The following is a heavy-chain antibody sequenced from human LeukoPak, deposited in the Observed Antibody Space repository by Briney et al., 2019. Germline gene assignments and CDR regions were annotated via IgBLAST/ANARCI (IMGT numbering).Heavy chain of an antibody. V-gene: IGHV3-11*04. CDR2: ISSSGSTI. CDR3: ARGGYYYDSSGYGFFDY. D-gene: IGHD3-22*01. Sequence: GGSLRLSCAASGFTFTDYYMSWIRQAPGKGLEWLSYISSSGSTIYHADSVKGRFTISRDNAKNSLYLQMNSLRAEDTAVYYCARGGYYYDSSGYGFFDYWGQGTLVTVSS. CDR1: GFTFTDYY. J-gene: IGHJ4*02.